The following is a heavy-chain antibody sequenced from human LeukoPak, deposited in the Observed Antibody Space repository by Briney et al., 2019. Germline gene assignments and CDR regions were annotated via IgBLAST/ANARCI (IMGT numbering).Heavy chain of an antibody. CDR3: ARRPQTHYYGSGSYYNVHSGRYYMDV. CDR1: GGSIISYY. D-gene: IGHD3-10*01. CDR2: IHSSGST. J-gene: IGHJ6*03. V-gene: IGHV4-59*12. Sequence: SETLSRTGTVSGGSIISYYWSWIRQPPGKELEWIGYIHSSGSTNYNPSLNRRTTISVDTSKKQFSLQMSSVTAADTAVYYCARRPQTHYYGSGSYYNVHSGRYYMDVWGKGTTVTISS.